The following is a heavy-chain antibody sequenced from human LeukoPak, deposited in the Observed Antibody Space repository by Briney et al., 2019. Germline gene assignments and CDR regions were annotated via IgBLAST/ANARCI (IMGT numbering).Heavy chain of an antibody. V-gene: IGHV3-23*01. CDR1: GFTFSSYA. Sequence: GGSLRLSCAASGFTFSSYAMSWVRQAPGKGPEWVSGIGNSGDRTFYADSVKGRFTISRDNSKNTLYLQMNSLRVEDTALYYCAKGGVWGQGIAVTVSS. CDR2: IGNSGDRT. CDR3: AKGGV. J-gene: IGHJ6*02.